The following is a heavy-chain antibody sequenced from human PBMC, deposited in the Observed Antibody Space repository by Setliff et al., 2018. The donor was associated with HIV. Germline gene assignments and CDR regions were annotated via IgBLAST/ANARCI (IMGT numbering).Heavy chain of an antibody. CDR3: ARDAIWLQFPYFDY. V-gene: IGHV4-61*09. Sequence: NPSETLSLTCTVSGGSITSGNYFWTWIRQPAGKGLEWIGHIYTDGSTNYNPSFRSRVTISVDSSKTQFSLTLSSVTAADTAVYYCARDAIWLQFPYFDYWGQGTLVTVSS. CDR2: IYTDGST. CDR1: GGSITSGNYF. D-gene: IGHD5-12*01. J-gene: IGHJ4*01.